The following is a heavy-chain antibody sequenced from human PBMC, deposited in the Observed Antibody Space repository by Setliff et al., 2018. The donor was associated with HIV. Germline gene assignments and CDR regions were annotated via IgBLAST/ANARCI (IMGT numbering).Heavy chain of an antibody. V-gene: IGHV4-61*02. CDR3: ARESGITIFGSTVVYYYMDV. CDR1: GGSINSGIYY. CDR2: IHTSGST. D-gene: IGHD3-3*01. Sequence: PSETLSLTCTVSGGSINSGIYYWSWIRQPAGKGLQWIGRIHTSGSTNYNPSLKSRVTISVDTSKNQFSLKLSSVTAADTALYYCARESGITIFGSTVVYYYMDVWGKGTTVTVSS. J-gene: IGHJ6*03.